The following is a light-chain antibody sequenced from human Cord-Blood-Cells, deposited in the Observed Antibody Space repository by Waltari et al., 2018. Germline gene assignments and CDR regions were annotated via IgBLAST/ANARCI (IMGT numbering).Light chain of an antibody. Sequence: EILMTQSPATLSVSPGARATLTCRASQSVSSNLAWYQQKPGQAPRLLIYGASTRATGIPARFSGSGSGTEFTLTISSLQAEDVAVYYCQQYYSTPLTFGGGTKVEIK. J-gene: IGKJ4*01. CDR1: QSVSSN. V-gene: IGKV3-15*01. CDR2: GAS. CDR3: QQYYSTPLT.